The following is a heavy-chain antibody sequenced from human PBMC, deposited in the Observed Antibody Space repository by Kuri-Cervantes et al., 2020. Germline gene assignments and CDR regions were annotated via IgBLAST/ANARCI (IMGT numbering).Heavy chain of an antibody. CDR3: ARQDRYFDY. V-gene: IGHV4-34*01. CDR1: GRSFNTYY. CDR2: INHSGST. Sequence: SETLSLTCAVYGRSFNTYYWSWIRQSPGRGLEWIGEINHSGSTNYNPSLKSRVTISVDTSKNQFSLKLSSVTAADTAVYYCARQDRYFDYWGQGTLVTVSS. J-gene: IGHJ4*01.